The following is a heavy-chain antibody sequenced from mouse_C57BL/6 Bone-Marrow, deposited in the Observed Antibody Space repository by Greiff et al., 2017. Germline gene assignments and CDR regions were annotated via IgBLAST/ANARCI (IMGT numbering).Heavy chain of an antibody. Sequence: QVQLKQPGAELVMPGASVKLSCKASGYTFTSSWMHWVKQRPGQGLEWIGEIDPSDSYTNYNQKFKGKSTLTVDKSSSTAYMQLSSLTSEDSAVYYCARRGLFDGAMDYGGQGTSVTVSS. CDR1: GYTFTSSW. CDR2: IDPSDSYT. CDR3: ARRGLFDGAMDY. V-gene: IGHV1-69*01. J-gene: IGHJ4*01.